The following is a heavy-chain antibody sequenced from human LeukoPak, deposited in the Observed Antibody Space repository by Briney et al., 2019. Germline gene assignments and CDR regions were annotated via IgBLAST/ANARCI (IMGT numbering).Heavy chain of an antibody. D-gene: IGHD4-11*01. V-gene: IGHV4-39*01. J-gene: IGHJ6*03. CDR1: GGSISSSSYY. Sequence: SETLSLTCTVSGGSISSSSYYWGWIRQPPGKGLEWIGTIYYSGSTYYNPSLKSRATMSVDTSKNQFSLKLSSVTAADTAVYYCARHQGTTVTTNRYYYYYMDVWGKGTTVTVSS. CDR2: IYYSGST. CDR3: ARHQGTTVTTNRYYYYYMDV.